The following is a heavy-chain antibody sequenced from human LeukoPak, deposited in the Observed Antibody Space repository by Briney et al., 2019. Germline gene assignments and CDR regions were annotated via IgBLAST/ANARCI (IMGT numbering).Heavy chain of an antibody. CDR2: ISWNSGSI. J-gene: IGHJ6*03. V-gene: IGHV3-9*01. CDR1: GFTFDDYA. CDR3: ARGYQLLSRSYYYYYMDV. Sequence: PGGSLRLSCAASGFTFDDYAMHWVRQAPGKGLEWVSCISWNSGSIGYADSVKGRFTISRDNAKNSLYLQMNSLRAEDTAVYYCARGYQLLSRSYYYYYMDVWGKGTTVTISS. D-gene: IGHD2-2*01.